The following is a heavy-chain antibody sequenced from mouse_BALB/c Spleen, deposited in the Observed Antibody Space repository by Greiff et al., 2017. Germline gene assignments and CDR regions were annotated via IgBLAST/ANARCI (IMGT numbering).Heavy chain of an antibody. Sequence: VQLQESGPQLVRPGASVKISCKASGYSFTSYWMHWVKQRPGQGLEWIGMIDPSDSETRLNQKFKDKATLTVDKSSSTAYMQLSSPTSEDSAVYYCAAQLGRYFDVWGAGTTVTVSS. CDR3: AAQLGRYFDV. CDR1: GYSFTSYW. J-gene: IGHJ1*01. CDR2: IDPSDSET. D-gene: IGHD4-1*02. V-gene: IGHV1S126*01.